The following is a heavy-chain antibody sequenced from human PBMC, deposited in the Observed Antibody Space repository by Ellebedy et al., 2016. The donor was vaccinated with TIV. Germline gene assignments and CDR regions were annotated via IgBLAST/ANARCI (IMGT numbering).Heavy chain of an antibody. J-gene: IGHJ5*02. CDR3: ARDIAVAGTNNWFDP. CDR1: GFTFSSYW. Sequence: GGSLRLSCAASGFTFSSYWMHWVRQAPGKGLVWVSRINSDGSSTSYADSVKGRFTISRDNAKNTLYLQMNSLRAEDTAVYYCARDIAVAGTNNWFDPWGQGTLVTVSS. V-gene: IGHV3-74*01. CDR2: INSDGSST. D-gene: IGHD6-19*01.